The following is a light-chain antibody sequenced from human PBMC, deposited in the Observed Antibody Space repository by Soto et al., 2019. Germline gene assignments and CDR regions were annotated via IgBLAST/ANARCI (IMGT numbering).Light chain of an antibody. CDR1: QSVSSKY. CDR2: GAS. J-gene: IGKJ1*01. Sequence: DIVLTQSPGTLSLSPGERATLSCRASQSVSSKYLAWYQQKPGQAPRVLIYGASIRATGIPERFSGGGSGTDFTLTITRLEPEDFAVYYCQQYVTSPWAFGQGTKVAIE. V-gene: IGKV3-20*01. CDR3: QQYVTSPWA.